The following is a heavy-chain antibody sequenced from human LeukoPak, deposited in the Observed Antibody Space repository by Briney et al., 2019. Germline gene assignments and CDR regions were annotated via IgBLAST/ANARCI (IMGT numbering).Heavy chain of an antibody. J-gene: IGHJ4*02. CDR3: ARDFSYGSGFYH. CDR1: GFSISSYA. Sequence: GGSLRLSCAASGFSISSYALHWVRQAPGKGLQYVSGISNGGSIDYANSVKGRFTISRDNSKNTLYLQMGSLRPEDMAVYYCARDFSYGSGFYHWGQGILVTVSS. V-gene: IGHV3-64*01. CDR2: ISNGGSI. D-gene: IGHD5-18*01.